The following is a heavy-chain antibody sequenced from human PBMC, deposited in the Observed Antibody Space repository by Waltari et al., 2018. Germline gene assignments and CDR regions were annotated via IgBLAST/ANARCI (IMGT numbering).Heavy chain of an antibody. CDR2: VIPIYGTP. CDR1: GGTFVRYA. CDR3: AKREMGYAFDT. Sequence: VQLVQSGGEVKHPGSSVKVSCKACGGTFVRYAITWVRQAAGQWLEWLGGVIPIYGTPNYEVKFEGRVTLTADASTSTVYLEVRSLTSEDTAVYLCAKREMGYAFDTWGQGTMVTVSS. D-gene: IGHD1-26*01. J-gene: IGHJ3*02. V-gene: IGHV1-69*12.